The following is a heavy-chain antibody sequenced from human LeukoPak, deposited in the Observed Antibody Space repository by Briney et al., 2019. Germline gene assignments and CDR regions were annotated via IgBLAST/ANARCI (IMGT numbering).Heavy chain of an antibody. CDR1: GFTFSSYS. D-gene: IGHD3-22*01. CDR3: ARDTYYYDSSGYHFDY. J-gene: IGHJ4*02. CDR2: ISGSSSTI. Sequence: GGSLRLSCAASGFTFSSYSMNWVRQAPGKGLEWVSYISGSSSTIYYADSVKGRFTISRDNAKNSLYLQMNSLRDEDTAVYYCARDTYYYDSSGYHFDYWGQGTLVTVSS. V-gene: IGHV3-48*02.